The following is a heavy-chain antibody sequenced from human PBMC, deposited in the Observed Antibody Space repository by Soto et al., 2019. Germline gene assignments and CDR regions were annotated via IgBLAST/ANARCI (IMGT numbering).Heavy chain of an antibody. CDR1: GYTFTSYG. J-gene: IGHJ3*02. V-gene: IGHV1-46*01. Sequence: ASVKVSCKASGYTFTSYGISWVRQAPGQGLEWMGWINPSGGSTSYAQKFQGRVTMTRDTSTSTDQMELSSLTCEDTAVYFCAREAPSTGAFDIWGQGTMVTVSS. CDR2: INPSGGST. CDR3: AREAPSTGAFDI. D-gene: IGHD2-8*02.